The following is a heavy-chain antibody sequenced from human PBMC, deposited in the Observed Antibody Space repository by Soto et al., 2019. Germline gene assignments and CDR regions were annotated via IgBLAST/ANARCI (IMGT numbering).Heavy chain of an antibody. V-gene: IGHV3-30*18. CDR2: ISYDGSIK. D-gene: IGHD5-18*01. CDR3: ANSEYSRYKNMEV. Sequence: PGWSLRLSCAASGFTFRSYGMHLVRQAPGRGLEWVALISYDGSIKYCADSVRGRFTISRDNSKNTLYLQMNSLRAEDTAVYYCANSEYSRYKNMEVWGEGTKVTVSS. CDR1: GFTFRSYG. J-gene: IGHJ6*02.